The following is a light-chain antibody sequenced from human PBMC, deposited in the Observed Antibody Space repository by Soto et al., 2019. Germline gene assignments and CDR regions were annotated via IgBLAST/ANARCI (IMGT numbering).Light chain of an antibody. CDR3: CSYAGSYTYV. J-gene: IGLJ1*01. Sequence: QSALTQPRSVSGSPGQSVTISCTGTSSDVGGYNYVSWYQQHPGKAPKLMIYDVSKRPSGVPDRFSGSKSGNTVSLTISGLQAEGEADYYCCSYAGSYTYVFGTGSQGHRP. CDR2: DVS. CDR1: SSDVGGYNY. V-gene: IGLV2-11*01.